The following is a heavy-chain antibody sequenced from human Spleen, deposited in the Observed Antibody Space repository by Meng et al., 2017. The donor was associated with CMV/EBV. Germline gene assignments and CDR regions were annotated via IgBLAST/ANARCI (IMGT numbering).Heavy chain of an antibody. CDR1: GFTFSNYW. CDR2: INNDGSDT. Sequence: GESLKISCAASGFTFSNYWMHWVRQAPGKGLVWISRINNDGSDTDYADSVKGRFTMSRDNAKNTLYLQMNSLRAEDTAVYYCARVGLGQEAFDIWGQGTMVTVS. CDR3: ARVGLGQEAFDI. D-gene: IGHD3/OR15-3a*01. V-gene: IGHV3-74*01. J-gene: IGHJ3*02.